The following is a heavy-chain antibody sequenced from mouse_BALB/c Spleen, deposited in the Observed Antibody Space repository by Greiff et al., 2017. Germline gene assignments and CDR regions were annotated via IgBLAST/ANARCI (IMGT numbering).Heavy chain of an antibody. J-gene: IGHJ3*01. CDR3: ARDYGRFAY. CDR1: GFNIKDTY. D-gene: IGHD1-1*01. Sequence: EVKVVESGAELVKPGASVKLSCTASGFNIKDTYMHWVKQRPEQGLEWIGRIDPANGNTKYDPKFQGKATITADTSSNTAYLQLSSLTSEDTAVYYCARDYGRFAYWGQGTLPTVSA. V-gene: IGHV14-3*02. CDR2: IDPANGNT.